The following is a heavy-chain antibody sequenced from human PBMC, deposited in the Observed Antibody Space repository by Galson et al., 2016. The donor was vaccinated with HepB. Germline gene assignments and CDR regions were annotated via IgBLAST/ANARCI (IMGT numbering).Heavy chain of an antibody. CDR2: ISHDGSSK. CDR3: ARVFRRGSSPHQYYYGMDV. CDR1: GFTFTSYA. D-gene: IGHD6-13*01. Sequence: SLRLSCAASGFTFTSYAMHWVRQAPGKGLEWVAVISHDGSSKYYVDSAKGRFTISRDNSKNTVDLQMNSLRGEDTAVYYCARVFRRGSSPHQYYYGMDVWGQGTKVTVSS. J-gene: IGHJ6*02. V-gene: IGHV3-30-3*01.